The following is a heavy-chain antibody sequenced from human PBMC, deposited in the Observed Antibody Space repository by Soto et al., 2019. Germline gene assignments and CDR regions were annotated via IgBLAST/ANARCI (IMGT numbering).Heavy chain of an antibody. CDR2: IYYSGST. CDR3: AXXXXXXXDY. V-gene: IGHV4-59*08. J-gene: IGHJ4*02. CDR1: GGSISSYY. Sequence: SETLSLTCTVSGGSISSYYWSWIRQPPGKGLEWIGYIYYSGSTNYNPSLKSRVTISVDTSKNQFSLKLSSVTAADTAVYYCAXXXXXXXDYWGQGTLVTVSS.